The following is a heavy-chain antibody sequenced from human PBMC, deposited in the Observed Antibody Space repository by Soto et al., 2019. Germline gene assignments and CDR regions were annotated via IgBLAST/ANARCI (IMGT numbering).Heavy chain of an antibody. CDR3: ARVHLFKQQLWWFDP. CDR1: GGSISSGGYY. J-gene: IGHJ5*02. V-gene: IGHV4-31*03. Sequence: QVQLQESGPGLVKPSQTLSLTCTVSGGSISSGGYYWSWIRQHPGKGLEWIGYIYYSGSTYYNPSLKSRVTISVDTSKNQFSLKLSSVTAADTAVYYCARVHLFKQQLWWFDPWGQGTLVTVSP. D-gene: IGHD6-13*01. CDR2: IYYSGST.